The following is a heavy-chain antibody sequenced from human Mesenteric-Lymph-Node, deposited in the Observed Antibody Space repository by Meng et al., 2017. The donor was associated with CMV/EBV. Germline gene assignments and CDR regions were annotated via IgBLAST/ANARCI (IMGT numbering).Heavy chain of an antibody. CDR1: GFTFSDYS. D-gene: IGHD4-11*01. J-gene: IGHJ4*02. V-gene: IGHV3-11*01. CDR2: ISSSGSTI. Sequence: GESLKISCAASGFTFSDYSMSWIRQAPGKGLEWISYISSSGSTIYYADSVKGRLTISRDNAKNSLYLQMNSLGADDTAIYYCARYSNPFDYWGQGTLVTVSS. CDR3: ARYSNPFDY.